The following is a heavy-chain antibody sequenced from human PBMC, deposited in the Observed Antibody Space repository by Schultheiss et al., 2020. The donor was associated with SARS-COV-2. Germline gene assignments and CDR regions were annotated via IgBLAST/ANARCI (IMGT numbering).Heavy chain of an antibody. D-gene: IGHD6-13*01. J-gene: IGHJ5*02. CDR2: IYTSGST. Sequence: SQTLSLTCAVYGGSFSGYYWSWIRQPAGKGLEWIGRIYTSGSTNYNPSLKSRVTMSVDTSKNQFSLKLSSVTAADTAVYYCARTPPYSSSWYGGNWFDPWGQGTLVTVSS. CDR3: ARTPPYSSSWYGGNWFDP. V-gene: IGHV4-59*10. CDR1: GGSFSGYY.